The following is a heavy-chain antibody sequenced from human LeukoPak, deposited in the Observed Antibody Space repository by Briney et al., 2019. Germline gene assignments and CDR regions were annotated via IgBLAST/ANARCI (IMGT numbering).Heavy chain of an antibody. CDR1: GGTFSSYA. D-gene: IGHD3-10*01. CDR2: IIPIFGTA. CDR3: ARGGVMKGYDGSGRRYGMDV. Sequence: GASVKVSCKASGGTFSSYAISWVRQAPGQGLEWMGGIIPIFGTANYAQKFQGRVTITADESTSTAYMELSSLRSEDTAVYYCARGGVMKGYDGSGRRYGMDVWGQGTTVTVSS. V-gene: IGHV1-69*01. J-gene: IGHJ6*02.